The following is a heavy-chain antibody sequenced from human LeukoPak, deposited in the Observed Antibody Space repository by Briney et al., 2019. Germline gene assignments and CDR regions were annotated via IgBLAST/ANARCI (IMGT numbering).Heavy chain of an antibody. Sequence: GASVKVSCKASGGTFSSYAISWVRQAPGQGLEWMGGIIPIFGTANYAQKFQGRVTITADESTSTAYMELSSLRSEDTAVYYCARDRSGSSSWSPFDYWGQGTPVTVSS. J-gene: IGHJ4*02. D-gene: IGHD6-13*01. CDR1: GGTFSSYA. V-gene: IGHV1-69*13. CDR2: IIPIFGTA. CDR3: ARDRSGSSSWSPFDY.